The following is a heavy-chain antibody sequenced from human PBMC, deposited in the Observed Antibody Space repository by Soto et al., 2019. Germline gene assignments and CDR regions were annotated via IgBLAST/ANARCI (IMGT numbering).Heavy chain of an antibody. CDR2: IWYDGSNK. CDR1: GFTFSSYG. Sequence: PGGSLRLSCAASGFTFSSYGLHWVRQAPGKGLEWVAVIWYDGSNKYYADSVKGRFTISRDNSKNTLYLQMNSLRAEETAVYYCAREISPDFWSGPDYWGQGTLVTVSS. J-gene: IGHJ4*02. D-gene: IGHD3-3*01. V-gene: IGHV3-33*01. CDR3: AREISPDFWSGPDY.